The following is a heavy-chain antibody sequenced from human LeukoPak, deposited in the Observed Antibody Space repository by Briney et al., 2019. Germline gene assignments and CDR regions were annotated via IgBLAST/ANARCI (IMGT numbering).Heavy chain of an antibody. CDR2: TYYTSKWYN. J-gene: IGHJ4*02. Sequence: SQTLSLTCAISGDSVSSDSAAWNWIRQSPSRGLEWLGRTYYTSKWYNDYAVSVKSRITINPDTSKNQFSLQLNSVTPEDTAVYYCARGGQWLVLSSFDYWGQGTLVTVSS. CDR1: GDSVSSDSAA. V-gene: IGHV6-1*01. CDR3: ARGGQWLVLSSFDY. D-gene: IGHD6-19*01.